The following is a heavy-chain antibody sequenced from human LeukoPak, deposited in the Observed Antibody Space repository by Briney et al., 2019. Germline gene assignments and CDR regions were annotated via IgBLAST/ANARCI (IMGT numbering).Heavy chain of an antibody. CDR3: ARDRPDYDILAGYRYYYGMDV. D-gene: IGHD3-9*01. CDR2: IYSGGST. Sequence: GGSLRLSCVVSGFTVSSNYMSWVRQAPGKGPEWVSVIYSGGSTYYADSVKGRFTISRDNSKNTVYLQMNSLRAEDTAVYYCARDRPDYDILAGYRYYYGMDVWGQGTTVTVSS. J-gene: IGHJ6*02. V-gene: IGHV3-66*01. CDR1: GFTVSSNY.